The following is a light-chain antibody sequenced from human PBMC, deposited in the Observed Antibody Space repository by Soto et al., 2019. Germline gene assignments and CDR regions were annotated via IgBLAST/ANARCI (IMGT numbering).Light chain of an antibody. V-gene: IGKV1-5*01. J-gene: IGKJ4*01. CDR2: DAS. Sequence: DIQMTQSPSSLSASEGDRVTITCRASQSINSWLAWYHQKPGKAPQLLIYDASSLESGVPSRFSGSGSGTEFTLTISSLQPDDFATYYCQHYNSFSITFGGGTKVEIK. CDR1: QSINSW. CDR3: QHYNSFSIT.